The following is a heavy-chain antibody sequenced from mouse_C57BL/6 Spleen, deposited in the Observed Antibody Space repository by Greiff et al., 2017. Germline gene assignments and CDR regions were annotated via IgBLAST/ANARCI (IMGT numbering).Heavy chain of an antibody. D-gene: IGHD3-3*01. CDR2: IYPGDGDT. V-gene: IGHV1-80*01. J-gene: IGHJ3*01. Sequence: QVQLQQSGAELVKPGASVKISCKASGYAFSSYWMNWVKQRPGKGLEWIGQIYPGDGDTNYNGKFKGKATLTADTSSSTAYMQLSSLTSEDSAVYFCALGGVPGVSFAYWGQGTLVTVSA. CDR1: GYAFSSYW. CDR3: ALGGVPGVSFAY.